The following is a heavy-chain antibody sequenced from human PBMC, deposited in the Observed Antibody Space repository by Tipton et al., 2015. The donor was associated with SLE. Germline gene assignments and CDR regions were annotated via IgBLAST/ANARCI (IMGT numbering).Heavy chain of an antibody. V-gene: IGHV1-8*01. D-gene: IGHD3-16*01. J-gene: IGHJ4*02. CDR1: GYIFASYD. CDR3: ARGGDFDF. CDR2: MNPDNGDT. Sequence: QSGAEVKKPGASVKVSCKASGYIFASYDINWVRQATGQGLEWMGWMNPDNGDTGYAQKFQGRVTMTRSSSISTAYMELSSLNSEDTAVDYCARGGDFDFWGQGTLVTVSS.